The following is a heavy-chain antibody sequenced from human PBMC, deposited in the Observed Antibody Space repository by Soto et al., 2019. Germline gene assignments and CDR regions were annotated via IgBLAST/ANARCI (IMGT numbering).Heavy chain of an antibody. CDR1: GSTFSSYA. D-gene: IGHD6-13*01. Sequence: EVQLLESGGGLVQPGGSLRLSCAASGSTFSSYAMSWVRQAPGKGLEWVSAISGSGGSTYYADSVKGRFTISRDKSRNPLYLQMNSLRAEDTAVYYCAKDGRRIVAHGYWWQGTLVAVCS. J-gene: IGHJ4*02. CDR3: AKDGRRIVAHGY. V-gene: IGHV3-23*01. CDR2: ISGSGGST.